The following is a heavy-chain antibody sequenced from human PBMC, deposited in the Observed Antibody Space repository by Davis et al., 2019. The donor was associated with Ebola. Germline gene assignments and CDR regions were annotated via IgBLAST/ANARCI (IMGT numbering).Heavy chain of an antibody. CDR3: ARGHGMGWFDS. Sequence: SETLSLTCAVYGGSFSGYYWSWIRQPPGKGLEWIGEINHSGTTNSNPSLKSRVTILLDTSKNQFSLKLSSVTAADTAVYYCARGHGMGWFDSWGRGTPVTVSS. CDR2: INHSGTT. J-gene: IGHJ5*01. V-gene: IGHV4-34*01. D-gene: IGHD1-14*01. CDR1: GGSFSGYY.